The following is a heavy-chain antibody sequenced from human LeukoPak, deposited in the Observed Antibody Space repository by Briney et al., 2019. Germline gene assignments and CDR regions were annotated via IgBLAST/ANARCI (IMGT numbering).Heavy chain of an antibody. CDR2: ISGSGGST. CDR3: AKAGDSSGSNWFDP. D-gene: IGHD3-22*01. Sequence: PGRSLRLSCAASGFTFSSYAMSWVRQAPGKGLEWVSAISGSGGSTYYADSVKGRFTISRDNSKNTLYLQMNSLRAEDTAVYYCAKAGDSSGSNWFDPWGQGTLVTVSS. J-gene: IGHJ5*02. V-gene: IGHV3-23*01. CDR1: GFTFSSYA.